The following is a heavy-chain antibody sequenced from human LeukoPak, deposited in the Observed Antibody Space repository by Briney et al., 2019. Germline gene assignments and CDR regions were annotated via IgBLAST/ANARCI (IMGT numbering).Heavy chain of an antibody. J-gene: IGHJ3*01. Sequence: TSVKVSCKASGFTFTSSAVQWVRQARGQRLEWIGWIVVGSGNTNYAQKFQERVTITRDMSTSTVYMELSSLRSEDTAVYYRAAEGRPTVVTFRKGAVDLWGQGTMVTVSS. CDR3: AAEGRPTVVTFRKGAVDL. D-gene: IGHD4-23*01. CDR1: GFTFTSSA. CDR2: IVVGSGNT. V-gene: IGHV1-58*01.